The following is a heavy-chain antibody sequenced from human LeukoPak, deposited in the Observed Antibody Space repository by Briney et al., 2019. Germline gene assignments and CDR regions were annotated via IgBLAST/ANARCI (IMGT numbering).Heavy chain of an antibody. J-gene: IGHJ4*02. V-gene: IGHV1-69*05. D-gene: IGHD3-10*01. Sequence: GASVKVSCXASGGTFSIYAISWVRQARGQGLEWMAGIIPIFGTANYAQKFQGRVTITTDESTSTAYMELSSLRSEDTAVYYCARANTHHYYGSGSYSLWGQGTLVTVSS. CDR3: ARANTHHYYGSGSYSL. CDR1: GGTFSIYA. CDR2: IIPIFGTA.